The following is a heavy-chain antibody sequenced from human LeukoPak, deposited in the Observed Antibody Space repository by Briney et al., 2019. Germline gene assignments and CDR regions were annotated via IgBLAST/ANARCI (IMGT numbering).Heavy chain of an antibody. CDR2: MNPNSGNT. J-gene: IGHJ4*02. CDR3: ARAPGSRGGY. D-gene: IGHD3-10*01. CDR1: GYTFTGYY. V-gene: IGHV1-8*02. Sequence: GASVKVSCKASGYTFTGYYMHWVRQAPGQGLEWMGWMNPNSGNTGYAQKFQGRVTMTRNTPISTAYMELSSLRSEDTAVYYCARAPGSRGGYWGQGTLVTVSS.